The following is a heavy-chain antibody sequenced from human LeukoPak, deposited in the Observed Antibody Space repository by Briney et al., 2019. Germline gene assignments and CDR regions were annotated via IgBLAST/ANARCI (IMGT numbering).Heavy chain of an antibody. CDR3: AKGGLGNDYIDY. Sequence: PGGSLRLSCAPSGFPFSRHAMSGARQAPGKGLEWVSAISGSGGSTYYADSAKGRFTISRDNSKNTLYLQMNSLRAEDTAVYYCAKGGLGNDYIDYWGQGTLVTVSS. CDR2: ISGSGGST. V-gene: IGHV3-23*01. D-gene: IGHD3-16*01. J-gene: IGHJ4*02. CDR1: GFPFSRHA.